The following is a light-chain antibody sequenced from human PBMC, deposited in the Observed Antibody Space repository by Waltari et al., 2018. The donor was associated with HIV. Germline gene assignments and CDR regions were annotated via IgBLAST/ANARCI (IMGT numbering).Light chain of an antibody. CDR1: NNNA. J-gene: IGLJ1*01. Sequence: ARAQPAAVSGSPGQSVTIYCEGINNNAVTWYQQHPGKVPRVIMFAVDRRASGISSRFSGYRSGDNAYWKISDLQSEDEADYFCCLFPGYDPPYVFGTGTRVTVL. CDR2: AVD. CDR3: CLFPGYDPPYV. V-gene: IGLV2-23*02.